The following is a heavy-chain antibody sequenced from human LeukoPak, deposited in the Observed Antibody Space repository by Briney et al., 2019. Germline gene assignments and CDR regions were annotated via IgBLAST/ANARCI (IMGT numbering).Heavy chain of an antibody. Sequence: GGSLRLSCAASGFTFSDYYMSWIRQAPGKGLEWASYISSSGSTIYYADSVKGRFTISRDNAKNSLYLQMNSLRAEDTAVYYCARDLAGSNRFHFDYWGQGTLVTVSS. CDR3: ARDLAGSNRFHFDY. J-gene: IGHJ4*02. D-gene: IGHD1/OR15-1a*01. V-gene: IGHV3-11*01. CDR1: GFTFSDYY. CDR2: ISSSGSTI.